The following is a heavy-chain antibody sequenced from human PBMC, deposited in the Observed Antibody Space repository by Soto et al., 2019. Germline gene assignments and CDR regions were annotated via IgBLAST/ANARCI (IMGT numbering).Heavy chain of an antibody. CDR3: AGQTFTIAAASHVRSNWFDP. Sequence: SETLSLTCSASGGAITSSSHFWGWVRQPPGKGLEWLGTIYFTGNTYYTPSLKSRLTMSIDTSKNEFSLRLNSITAADTAVYYCAGQTFTIAAASHVRSNWFDPWGPGTLVTVSS. CDR2: IYFTGNT. CDR1: GGAITSSSHF. J-gene: IGHJ5*02. V-gene: IGHV4-39*01. D-gene: IGHD6-25*01.